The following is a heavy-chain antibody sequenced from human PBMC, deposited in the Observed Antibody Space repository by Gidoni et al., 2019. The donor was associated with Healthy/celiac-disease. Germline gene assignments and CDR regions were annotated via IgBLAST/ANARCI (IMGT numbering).Heavy chain of an antibody. CDR3: AKDPAGYDYNLPPHAEYFQH. Sequence: QVQLVESGGGVVQPGRSLRLSCAASGFPFSSHGMHWVRQAPGKGLEWVAVISYDGSNKYYADSVKGRFTISRDNSKNTLYLQMNSLRAEDTAVYYCAKDPAGYDYNLPPHAEYFQHWGQGTLVTVSS. CDR1: GFPFSSHG. D-gene: IGHD5-12*01. V-gene: IGHV3-30*18. J-gene: IGHJ1*01. CDR2: ISYDGSNK.